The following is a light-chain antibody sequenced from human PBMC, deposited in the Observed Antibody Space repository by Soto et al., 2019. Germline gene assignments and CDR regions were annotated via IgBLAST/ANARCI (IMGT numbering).Light chain of an antibody. CDR1: KSVSNK. CDR3: QHYNEWPLT. V-gene: IGKV3-15*01. CDR2: GAA. J-gene: IGKJ4*01. Sequence: ETVMTQSPATLSESQGERATLSCRASKSVSNKLAWNQQKPGQAPRLLIYGAAARATGIPARFSGSGFGTEFTLTISSLQSEDSAVYYCQHYNEWPLTFGGGTKVEIK.